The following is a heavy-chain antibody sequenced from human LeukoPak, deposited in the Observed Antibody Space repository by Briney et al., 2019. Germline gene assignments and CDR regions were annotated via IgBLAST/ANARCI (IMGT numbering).Heavy chain of an antibody. CDR3: AAWTDRGYSY. CDR2: INPDGDGM. D-gene: IGHD5-12*01. Sequence: SGGSLRLSCTAPGFTFSRSWMNWIRQAPGKGLEWVANINPDGDGMRFVDSVKGRFTMSRDNAQSSLHLQMNSLRVEDTAFYYCAAWTDRGYSYWGQGVLVTVSS. V-gene: IGHV3-7*01. J-gene: IGHJ4*02. CDR1: GFTFSRSW.